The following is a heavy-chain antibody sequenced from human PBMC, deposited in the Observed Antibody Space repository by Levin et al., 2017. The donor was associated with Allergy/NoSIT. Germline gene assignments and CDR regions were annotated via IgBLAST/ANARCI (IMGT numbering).Heavy chain of an antibody. CDR3: SRDYLGVAGWGDTFDS. J-gene: IGHJ4*02. CDR1: GFTFSNFW. D-gene: IGHD6-19*01. V-gene: IGHV3-15*01. Sequence: PGGSLRLSCAVSGFTFSNFWMSWVRQAPGKGLEWIGRIKTTSEGGTTDYAAPVKGRFTMSRDESRNTLYLHMNNLEAEDTAVYYCSRDYLGVAGWGDTFDSWGPGTLVTVSS. CDR2: IKTTSEGGTT.